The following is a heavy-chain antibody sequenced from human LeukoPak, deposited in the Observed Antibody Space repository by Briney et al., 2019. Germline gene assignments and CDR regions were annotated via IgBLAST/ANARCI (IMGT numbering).Heavy chain of an antibody. Sequence: SETLSLTCTVSGVSINNYYWTWIRQPDGKGLEWIAHIYPSGNTNYNPSLKSRVTISADKSKNQFSPRLSSVTAADTAMYYCARMTPGYYYYMDVWGKGTKVTVSS. CDR3: ARMTPGYYYYMDV. CDR2: IYPSGNT. V-gene: IGHV4-4*07. CDR1: GVSINNYY. J-gene: IGHJ6*03.